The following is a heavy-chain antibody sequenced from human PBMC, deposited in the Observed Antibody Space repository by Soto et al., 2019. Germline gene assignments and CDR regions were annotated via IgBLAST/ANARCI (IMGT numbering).Heavy chain of an antibody. CDR3: ARGGIIGTPPDY. D-gene: IGHD1-7*01. CDR2: IFPGDSDT. V-gene: IGHV5-51*01. J-gene: IGHJ4*02. CDR1: GYXFRAYW. Sequence: EXLKISCQCSGYXFRAYWIVWVRHMPGKGLEWIGIIFPGDSDTRYRPSFQGQVTISVDRYINTAYLQRSSMQALDTAMYFCARGGIIGTPPDYWGQGTQGTFSA.